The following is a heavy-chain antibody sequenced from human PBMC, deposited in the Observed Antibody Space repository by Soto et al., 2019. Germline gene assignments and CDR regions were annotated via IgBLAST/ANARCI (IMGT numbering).Heavy chain of an antibody. D-gene: IGHD3-3*01. Sequence: ASVKVSCKASGYTFTSYDINWVRQATGQGLEWMGWMNPNSGNTGYAQKFQGRVTMTRNTSISTAYMELSSLRSEDTAVYYCARQLESYDFWSGYLNTNYYYYYGMDVWGRG. J-gene: IGHJ6*02. CDR2: MNPNSGNT. V-gene: IGHV1-8*01. CDR1: GYTFTSYD. CDR3: ARQLESYDFWSGYLNTNYYYYYGMDV.